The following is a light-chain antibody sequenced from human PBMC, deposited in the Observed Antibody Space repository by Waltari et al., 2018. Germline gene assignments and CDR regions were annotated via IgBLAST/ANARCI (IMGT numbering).Light chain of an antibody. V-gene: IGKV3-11*01. CDR2: DAA. J-gene: IGKJ1*01. Sequence: EIVLTQSPATLTLSPGERATLPCRASQRVRTYLAWYQQKPGQAPRLLLYDAATRATAIPARFSGSGSGTDFTLTISSLEPEDFAVYYCQLRSKWLRTFGQGTKVEV. CDR3: QLRSKWLRT. CDR1: QRVRTY.